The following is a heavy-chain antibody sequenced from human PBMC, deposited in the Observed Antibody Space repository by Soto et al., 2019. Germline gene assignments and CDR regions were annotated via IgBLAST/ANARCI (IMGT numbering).Heavy chain of an antibody. CDR3: ARDLRCVPAATPLRFDP. D-gene: IGHD2-2*01. Sequence: QVQLVQSGAEVKKPGSSVKVSCKASGGTFSSYAISWVRQAPGQGLEWMGGIIPIFGTANYAQKFQGRVTITADESTSTAYMELSSLRSEYTAVYYCARDLRCVPAATPLRFDPWGQGPMVTVSS. V-gene: IGHV1-69*01. CDR2: IIPIFGTA. J-gene: IGHJ5*02. CDR1: GGTFSSYA.